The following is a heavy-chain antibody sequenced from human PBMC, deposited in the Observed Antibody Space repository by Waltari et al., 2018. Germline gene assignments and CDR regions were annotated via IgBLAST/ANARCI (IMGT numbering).Heavy chain of an antibody. V-gene: IGHV5-51*03. CDR1: GYSFTSYW. J-gene: IGHJ4*02. D-gene: IGHD3-22*01. Sequence: EVQLVQSGAEVKKPGESLKISCRGSGYSFTSYWIGWVPQMPGKGLEWMGMIYPGDSDTRYSPSFQGQVTIAADKSISTAYLQWSSLKASDTAMYYCASWDYYDSSGPDYWGQGTLVTVSS. CDR3: ASWDYYDSSGPDY. CDR2: IYPGDSDT.